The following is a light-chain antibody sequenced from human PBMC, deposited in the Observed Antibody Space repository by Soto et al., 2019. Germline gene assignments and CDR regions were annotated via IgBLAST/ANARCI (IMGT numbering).Light chain of an antibody. CDR1: SSDVGVYNY. CDR2: DVS. Sequence: QSALTQPRSVSGSPGQSVTISCTGTSSDVGVYNYVSWYQQHPGKAPKVMIYDVSERPSGVPDRFSGSKSGNTASLTISWLQAEDEADYYCCLYAGSLSYVVGTGTKLTVL. CDR3: CLYAGSLSYV. J-gene: IGLJ1*01. V-gene: IGLV2-11*01.